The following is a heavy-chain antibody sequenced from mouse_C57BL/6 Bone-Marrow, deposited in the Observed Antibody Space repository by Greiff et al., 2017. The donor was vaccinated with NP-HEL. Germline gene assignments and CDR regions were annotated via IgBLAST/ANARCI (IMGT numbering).Heavy chain of an antibody. CDR1: GFTFSSYG. V-gene: IGHV5-6*01. D-gene: IGHD1-1*01. CDR3: ARDITTVVEPFFDY. J-gene: IGHJ2*01. Sequence: DVHLVESGGDLVKPGGSLKLSCAASGFTFSSYGMSWVRQTPDKRLEWVATISSGGSYTYYPDSVKGRFTISRDNAKNTLYLQMSSLKSEDTAMYYCARDITTVVEPFFDYWGQGTTLTVSS. CDR2: ISSGGSYT.